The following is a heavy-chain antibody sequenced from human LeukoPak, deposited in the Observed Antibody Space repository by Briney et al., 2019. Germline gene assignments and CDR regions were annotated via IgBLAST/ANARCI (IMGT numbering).Heavy chain of an antibody. CDR1: GFTFSSYS. J-gene: IGHJ4*02. Sequence: PGGSLRPSCAASGFTFSSYSMNWVRQAPGKGLEWVSSISSSSSYIYYADSVKGRFTISRDNAKNSLYLQMNSLRAEDTAVYYCARDSGSFDDFWSGVQYYFDYWGQGTLVTVSS. CDR3: ARDSGSFDDFWSGVQYYFDY. CDR2: ISSSSSYI. D-gene: IGHD3-3*01. V-gene: IGHV3-21*01.